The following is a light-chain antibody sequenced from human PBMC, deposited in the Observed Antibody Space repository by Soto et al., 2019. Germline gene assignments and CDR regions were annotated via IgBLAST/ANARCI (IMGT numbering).Light chain of an antibody. CDR2: DAS. CDR1: QSVSSTY. V-gene: IGKV3-15*01. Sequence: EVVMTQSPVTLSVSPGERGTLSCRASQSVSSTYLAWYQQKPGQAPRLLIYDASNRATGIPARFSGSGSGTEFTLTIGSLQSEDCALYYCQQYNNWPGTFGQGTKVDIK. J-gene: IGKJ1*01. CDR3: QQYNNWPGT.